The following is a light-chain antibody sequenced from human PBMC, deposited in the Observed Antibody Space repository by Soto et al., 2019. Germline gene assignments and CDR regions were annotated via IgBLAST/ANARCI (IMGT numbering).Light chain of an antibody. CDR2: LGS. Sequence: EIVMTQSPLSLPVTPGEPASISCRSSQSLLHSNGHTFLTWYVQKPGQSPQLLIYLGSYRASGVPDRFSGTWSGTDFTLKISRVEAEDVGIYYCKQGLQVPLTFGGGTRVEI. J-gene: IGKJ4*01. CDR1: QSLLHSNGHTF. V-gene: IGKV2-28*01. CDR3: KQGLQVPLT.